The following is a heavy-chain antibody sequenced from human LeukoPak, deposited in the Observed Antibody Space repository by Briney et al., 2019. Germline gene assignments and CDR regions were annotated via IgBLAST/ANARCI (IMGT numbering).Heavy chain of an antibody. Sequence: PSETLSLTCAVYGGSFSGYYWSWIRQPPGKGLEWIGEINHSGSTNYNPSLKSRATISVDTSKNQFSLKLSSVTAADTAVYYCARGRGIFGVVIPRGWFDPWGQGTLVTVSS. CDR1: GGSFSGYY. CDR3: ARGRGIFGVVIPRGWFDP. V-gene: IGHV4-34*01. J-gene: IGHJ5*02. D-gene: IGHD3-3*01. CDR2: INHSGST.